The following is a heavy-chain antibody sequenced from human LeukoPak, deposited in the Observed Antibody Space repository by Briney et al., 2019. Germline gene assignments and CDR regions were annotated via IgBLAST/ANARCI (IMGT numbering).Heavy chain of an antibody. CDR3: ARGAPIRVAVAATFDP. J-gene: IGHJ5*02. D-gene: IGHD6-19*01. CDR1: GFTFNTYT. Sequence: GASVKVSCKTSGFTFNTYTMHWVRQAPGQRLEWMGWINAANGNTQYSQKFQGRVTITRDTSAGTAYMELSSLRSEDTAVYYCARGAPIRVAVAATFDPWGQGTLVTVPS. V-gene: IGHV1-3*01. CDR2: INAANGNT.